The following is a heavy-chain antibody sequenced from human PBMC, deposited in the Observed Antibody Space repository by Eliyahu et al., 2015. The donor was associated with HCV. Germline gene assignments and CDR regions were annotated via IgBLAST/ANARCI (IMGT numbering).Heavy chain of an antibody. CDR3: ASSRQYGGSYYFDN. D-gene: IGHD3-10*01. Sequence: VQLVESGGGWIQPGGSLRLSXXATGLDXSSNXMSWVRQAPGRGLEWVSVIRRGGDTQNSDSVRGRFTIFRDNARNTVNLQMKSLRVDDTAVYYCASSRQYGGSYYFDNWGQGTLVTVS. CDR2: IRRGGDT. CDR1: GLDXSSNX. J-gene: IGHJ4*02. V-gene: IGHV3-53*01.